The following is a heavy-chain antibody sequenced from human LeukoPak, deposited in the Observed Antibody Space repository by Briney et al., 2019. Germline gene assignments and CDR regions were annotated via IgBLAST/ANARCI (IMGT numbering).Heavy chain of an antibody. CDR2: ISSSSSSI. D-gene: IGHD6-19*01. J-gene: IGHJ4*02. Sequence: GGSLRLSCAASGFTFSSYSMNWVRQAPGKGLEWVSYISSSSSSIYYADSVKGRFTISRDNAKNSLYLQMNSLRAEDTAVYYCESLTPPYSSGWYVGTEDDYWGQGTLVTVSS. CDR1: GFTFSSYS. V-gene: IGHV3-48*04. CDR3: ESLTPPYSSGWYVGTEDDY.